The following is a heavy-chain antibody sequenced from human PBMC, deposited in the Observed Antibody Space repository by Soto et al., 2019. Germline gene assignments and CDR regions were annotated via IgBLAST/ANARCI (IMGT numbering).Heavy chain of an antibody. CDR2: IYYSGST. J-gene: IGHJ3*02. Sequence: SETLSLTCAVSGGSISSGGYSWSWIRQPPGKGLEWIGYIYYSGSTYYNPSLKSRVTISVDTSKNQFSLKLSSVTAADTAVYYCARGGYYDSSGYRDAFDIWGQGTMVTVSS. D-gene: IGHD3-22*01. V-gene: IGHV4-30-2*05. CDR3: ARGGYYDSSGYRDAFDI. CDR1: GGSISSGGYS.